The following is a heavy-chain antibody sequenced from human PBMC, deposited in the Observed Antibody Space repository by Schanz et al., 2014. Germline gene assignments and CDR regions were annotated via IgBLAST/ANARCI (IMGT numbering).Heavy chain of an antibody. V-gene: IGHV3-66*01. CDR2: IYGGST. D-gene: IGHD3-10*01. Sequence: EVQLVESGGGLVQPGGSLRLSCAASGFTVSSNYMSWVRQAPGKGLEWVSFIYGGSTYYTDSVKGRFTIPRDNSKNTLYLQMNSLRAEDTAVYYCARDRPFRSESNIYYGDAFDIWGQGTMVTVSS. CDR1: GFTVSSNY. J-gene: IGHJ3*02. CDR3: ARDRPFRSESNIYYGDAFDI.